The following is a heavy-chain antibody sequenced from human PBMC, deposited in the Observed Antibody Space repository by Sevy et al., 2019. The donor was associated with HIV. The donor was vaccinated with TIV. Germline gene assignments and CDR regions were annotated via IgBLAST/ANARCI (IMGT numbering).Heavy chain of an antibody. CDR2: IKKDGSEK. CDR1: GFSFSNYW. CDR3: ARGHYALDV. J-gene: IGHJ6*02. V-gene: IGHV3-7*01. Sequence: GGSLRLSCEASGFSFSNYWMSWVRQAPGKGVEWVASIKKDGSEKYFVDSVKGRFTISRDNAENSVYLQMNGLRDGDTALYYCARGHYALDVWGQGTTDTVSS.